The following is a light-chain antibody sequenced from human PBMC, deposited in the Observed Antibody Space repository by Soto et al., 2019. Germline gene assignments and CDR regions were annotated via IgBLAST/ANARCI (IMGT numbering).Light chain of an antibody. V-gene: IGKV3-20*01. J-gene: IGKJ4*01. Sequence: EIVLTQSPATLSLSPGERATLSCRASQSVGTFFAWYQQKPGQAPRLLIYGTSNRATGIPDRFSGSGSGTDFSLTISRLEPEDFAVYYCQQYGGSPPVTFGGGTKVDIK. CDR1: QSVGTF. CDR2: GTS. CDR3: QQYGGSPPVT.